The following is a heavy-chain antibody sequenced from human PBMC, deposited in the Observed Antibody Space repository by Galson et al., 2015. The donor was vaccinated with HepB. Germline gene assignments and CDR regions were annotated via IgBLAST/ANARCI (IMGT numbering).Heavy chain of an antibody. J-gene: IGHJ4*02. CDR3: ARFTSLSVVGGGNALGY. CDR1: GYTFTDYA. D-gene: IGHD1-26*01. Sequence: SVKVSCKASGYTFTDYAMHWVRQAPGQRLEWMGWINADTGNTKFSQKFQGRVAITREKSATTVYMELSSLTSEGTAVYYCARFTSLSVVGGGNALGYWGQGTLVTVSS. V-gene: IGHV1-3*01. CDR2: INADTGNT.